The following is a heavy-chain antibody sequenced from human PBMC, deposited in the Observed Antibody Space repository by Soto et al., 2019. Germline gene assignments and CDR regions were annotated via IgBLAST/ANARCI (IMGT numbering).Heavy chain of an antibody. CDR3: ARLPPSSIAAPYYYYGMDV. J-gene: IGHJ6*02. D-gene: IGHD6-6*01. CDR2: IYPGDSDT. Sequence: PGESLKISCKGSGXSFTSYWIGWVRQMPGKGLEWMGIIYPGDSDTRYSPSFQGQVTISADKSISTAYLQWSSLKASDTAMYYCARLPPSSIAAPYYYYGMDVWGQGTTVTVSS. V-gene: IGHV5-51*01. CDR1: GXSFTSYW.